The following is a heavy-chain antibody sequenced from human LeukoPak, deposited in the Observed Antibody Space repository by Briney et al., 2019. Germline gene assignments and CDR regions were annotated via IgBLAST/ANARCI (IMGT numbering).Heavy chain of an antibody. V-gene: IGHV5-51*01. D-gene: IGHD1-26*01. CDR2: IYPGDSDT. Sequence: GESLKISCKGSGYSFTSYWIVWVRQMPGKGLEWMGIIYPGDSDTRYSPSFQGQVTISADKSISTAYLQWSSLKASDTAMYYCAIQCCMVGGTIDYWGQGTLVTVSS. CDR3: AIQCCMVGGTIDY. CDR1: GYSFTSYW. J-gene: IGHJ4*02.